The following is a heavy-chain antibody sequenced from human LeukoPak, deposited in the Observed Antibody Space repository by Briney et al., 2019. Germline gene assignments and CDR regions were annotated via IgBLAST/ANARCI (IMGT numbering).Heavy chain of an antibody. CDR3: AITSNSALGLPYFDH. J-gene: IGHJ4*02. CDR1: GASVSDGNYY. D-gene: IGHD5-18*01. Sequence: SETLTLTCSVSGASVSDGNYYWSWIRQPPGKGLEWIGYMFYSESTKYNPSLKSRVTISVDKSKNQFSLHMSSVTAADTAVYYCAITSNSALGLPYFDHWGQGSLVTVSS. CDR2: MFYSEST. V-gene: IGHV4-61*01.